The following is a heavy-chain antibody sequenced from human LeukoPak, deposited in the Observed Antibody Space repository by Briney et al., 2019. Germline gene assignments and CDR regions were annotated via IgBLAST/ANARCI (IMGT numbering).Heavy chain of an antibody. CDR1: GASITTYY. CDR2: ISYTGSS. Sequence: SETLSLTCTVSGASITTYYWTWVRQPPGKGLEWIGYISYTGSSNYNPSLRSRVTMSVDTSKNQFSLRLRSVTAADTAVYFYARSRGGVTLDFWGQGTLVTVSS. D-gene: IGHD2-21*02. V-gene: IGHV4-59*08. J-gene: IGHJ4*02. CDR3: ARSRGGVTLDF.